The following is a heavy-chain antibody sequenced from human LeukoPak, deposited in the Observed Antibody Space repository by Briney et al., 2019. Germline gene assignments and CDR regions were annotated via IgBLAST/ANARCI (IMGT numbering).Heavy chain of an antibody. J-gene: IGHJ4*02. D-gene: IGHD2-2*01. CDR1: GFTFSMYS. Sequence: PGGSLRLSCAASGFTFSMYSMHWVRQAPGKGLEWVAVISYDGSNKYYADSVKGRFTISRDNSKNTVYLQMNSLRPEDTAVYYCAKSPIVVPAAVFDYWGQGTLVTVSS. V-gene: IGHV3-30*04. CDR2: ISYDGSNK. CDR3: AKSPIVVPAAVFDY.